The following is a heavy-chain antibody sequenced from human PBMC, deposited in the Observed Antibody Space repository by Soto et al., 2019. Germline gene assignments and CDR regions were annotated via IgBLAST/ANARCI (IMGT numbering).Heavy chain of an antibody. CDR3: ARDCPLGSMVRGVEGMDV. J-gene: IGHJ6*02. Sequence: QVQLQESGPGLVKPSQTLSLTCTVSGGSISSGGYYWSWIRQHPGKGLEWIGYIYYSGSTYYNPSLKSRVTISVDTSKNQFSLKLSSVTAADTAVYYCARDCPLGSMVRGVEGMDVWGQGTTVTVSS. V-gene: IGHV4-31*03. CDR1: GGSISSGGYY. D-gene: IGHD3-10*01. CDR2: IYYSGST.